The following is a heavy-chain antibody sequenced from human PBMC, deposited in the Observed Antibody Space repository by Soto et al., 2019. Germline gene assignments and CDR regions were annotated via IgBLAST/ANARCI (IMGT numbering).Heavy chain of an antibody. V-gene: IGHV4-59*08. D-gene: IGHD3-16*01. CDR3: ARLYDYYQGFDN. J-gene: IGHJ4*02. CDR2: IYYTGTS. CDR1: GGSIRNNY. Sequence: SETLSLTCTVSGGSIRNNYWSWIRQPPGKGLEWVGYIYYTGTSKYNPSLKSRVTISVDSSKNQFSLKLDSVTAADTAVYYCARLYDYYQGFDNWGQGTLVTVSS.